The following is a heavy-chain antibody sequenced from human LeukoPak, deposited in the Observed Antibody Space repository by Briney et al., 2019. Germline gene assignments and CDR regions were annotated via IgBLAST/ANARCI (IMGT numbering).Heavy chain of an antibody. CDR2: MNPNSGNK. Sequence: ASVKVSFKGSGYTFGNYDNAWVRQATGQGLEWMGWMNPNSGNKGYAQKFQGRVTMTSDTSISTAYMELSSLSSEDTAIYYCASELRHQDYWGQGTLVTVSS. CDR3: ASELRHQDY. CDR1: GYTFGNYD. V-gene: IGHV1-8*01. J-gene: IGHJ4*02. D-gene: IGHD1-1*01.